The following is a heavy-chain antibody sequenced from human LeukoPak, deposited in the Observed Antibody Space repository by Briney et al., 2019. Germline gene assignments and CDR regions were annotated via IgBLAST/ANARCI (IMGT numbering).Heavy chain of an antibody. Sequence: PSETLSLTCTVSGASIGSGDFYWAWIRQPPGKGLEWIGNIYYTGSTYNNPSLKSRVTISVDTSKNQFSLKLSSVTAADTAVYYCARLELGIDYWGQGTLVTVSS. CDR2: IYYTGST. D-gene: IGHD7-27*01. CDR3: ARLELGIDY. V-gene: IGHV4-39*07. CDR1: GASIGSGDFY. J-gene: IGHJ4*02.